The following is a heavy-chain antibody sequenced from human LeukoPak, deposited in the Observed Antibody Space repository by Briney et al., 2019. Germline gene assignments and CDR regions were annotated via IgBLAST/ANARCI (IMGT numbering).Heavy chain of an antibody. CDR3: AREGAAAAFYYYYMDV. J-gene: IGHJ6*03. CDR1: GYTFTSYA. Sequence: ASVKVSCKASGYTFTSYAMNWVRQAPGQGLEWMGWININTGNPTYAQGFTGRFVFSLDTSVSTAYLQISSLKAEDTAVYYCAREGAAAAFYYYYMDVWGKGTTATVSS. CDR2: ININTGNP. V-gene: IGHV7-4-1*02. D-gene: IGHD6-13*01.